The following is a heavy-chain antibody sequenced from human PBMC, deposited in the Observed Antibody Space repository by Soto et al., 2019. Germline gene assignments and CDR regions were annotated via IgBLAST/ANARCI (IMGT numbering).Heavy chain of an antibody. CDR2: IYYSGST. J-gene: IGHJ4*02. D-gene: IGHD1-1*01. Sequence: SSETLSLTCTVSGGSISSYYWSWIRQPPGKGLEWIGYIYYSGSTNYNPSLKSRVTISVDTSKNQFSLKLSSVTAADTAVYYCARRYGYRFDYRGQRTLVTGSS. CDR1: GGSISSYY. CDR3: ARRYGYRFDY. V-gene: IGHV4-59*08.